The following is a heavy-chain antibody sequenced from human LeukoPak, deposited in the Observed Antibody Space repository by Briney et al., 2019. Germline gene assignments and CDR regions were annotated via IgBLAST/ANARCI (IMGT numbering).Heavy chain of an antibody. CDR2: ISAYNGST. Sequence: ASVKVSCKASGYTFTSYGISWVRQAPGQGLEWMGWISAYNGSTNYAQKFQGRVTMTTDTSTSTAYMELRSLRSDDTAAYYCARVDSSSWYSHGDEYFQHWGQGTLVTVSS. CDR3: ARVDSSSWYSHGDEYFQH. V-gene: IGHV1-18*01. CDR1: GYTFTSYG. J-gene: IGHJ1*01. D-gene: IGHD6-13*01.